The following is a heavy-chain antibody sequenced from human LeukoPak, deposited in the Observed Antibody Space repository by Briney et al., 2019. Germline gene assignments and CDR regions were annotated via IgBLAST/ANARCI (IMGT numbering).Heavy chain of an antibody. V-gene: IGHV1-69*05. CDR1: GGTFSSYA. CDR2: IIPIFGTA. CDR3: ARVFISPRGSYDSSGYYLNWFDP. D-gene: IGHD3-22*01. Sequence: GASVKVSCKASGGTFSSYAIGWVRQAPGQGLEWMGGIIPIFGTANYAQKFQGRVTITTDESTSTAYVELSSLRSEDTAVYYCARVFISPRGSYDSSGYYLNWFDPWGQGTLVTVSS. J-gene: IGHJ5*02.